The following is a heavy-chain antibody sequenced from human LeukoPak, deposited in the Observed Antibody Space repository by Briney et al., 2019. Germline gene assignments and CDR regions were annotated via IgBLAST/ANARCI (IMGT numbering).Heavy chain of an antibody. V-gene: IGHV3-30*04. CDR2: IAYDGSNK. CDR3: ARGPGKWELLLAFDI. D-gene: IGHD1-26*01. J-gene: IGHJ3*02. Sequence: GGSLRLSCAASGFTFSDYAMHWVRQAPGKGLEWVAVIAYDGSNKFYTESVKGRFTISRDNSENTLFLRMNSLRAEDTAVYYCARGPGKWELLLAFDIWGQGTMVTVSS. CDR1: GFTFSDYA.